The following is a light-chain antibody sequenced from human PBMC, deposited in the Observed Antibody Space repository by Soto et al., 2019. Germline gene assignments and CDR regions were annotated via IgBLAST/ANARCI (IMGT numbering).Light chain of an antibody. J-gene: IGLJ1*01. V-gene: IGLV1-44*01. Sequence: QSVLTQPPSASGTPGQRVTISCSGSSSNIGTNTVNWYQQLPGTAPKLLIYSNNQRPSGVPDRFSGSKSGTSASPAISGLQSEDEADYYCAAWDDSLSGYVFGSGTKLTV. CDR3: AAWDDSLSGYV. CDR1: SSNIGTNT. CDR2: SNN.